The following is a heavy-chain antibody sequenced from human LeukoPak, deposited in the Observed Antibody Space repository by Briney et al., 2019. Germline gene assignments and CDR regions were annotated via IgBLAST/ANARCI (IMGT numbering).Heavy chain of an antibody. CDR1: GGSISSYY. CDR3: ARTRGERAVLRYFDSVGESDY. D-gene: IGHD3-9*01. V-gene: IGHV4-59*01. Sequence: NPSETLSLTCTVSGGSISSYYWSWIRQPPGKGLEWIGYIYYSGSTNYNPSLKSRVTISVDTSKNQFSLKLSSVTAADTAVYYCARTRGERAVLRYFDSVGESDYWGQGTLVTVSS. CDR2: IYYSGST. J-gene: IGHJ4*02.